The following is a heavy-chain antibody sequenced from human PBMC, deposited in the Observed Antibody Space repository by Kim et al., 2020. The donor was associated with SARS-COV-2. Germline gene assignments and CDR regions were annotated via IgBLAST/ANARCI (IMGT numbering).Heavy chain of an antibody. Sequence: ASVKVSCKVSGYTLTELSMHWVRQAPGKGLEWMGGFDPEDGETIYAQKFQGRVTMTEDTSTDTAYMELSSLRSEDTAVYYCATDGNVWGSYPDLLRFDPWGQGTLVTVSS. V-gene: IGHV1-24*01. CDR3: ATDGNVWGSYPDLLRFDP. CDR1: GYTLTELS. CDR2: FDPEDGET. D-gene: IGHD3-16*02. J-gene: IGHJ5*02.